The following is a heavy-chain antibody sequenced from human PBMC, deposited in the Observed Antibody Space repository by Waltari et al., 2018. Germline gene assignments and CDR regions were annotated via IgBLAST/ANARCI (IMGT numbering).Heavy chain of an antibody. CDR2: IYYSGST. D-gene: IGHD6-13*01. CDR3: ARDRIAAAGLNYYYYGMDV. V-gene: IGHV4-59*01. CDR1: GGSISSYY. Sequence: QVQLQESGPGLVKPSETLSLTCTVSGGSISSYYWSWIRQPPGKGLEWIGYIYYSGSTNYNPSLKSRVTISVDTSKNQFSLKLSSVTAADTAVYYCARDRIAAAGLNYYYYGMDVWGQGTTVTVSS. J-gene: IGHJ6*02.